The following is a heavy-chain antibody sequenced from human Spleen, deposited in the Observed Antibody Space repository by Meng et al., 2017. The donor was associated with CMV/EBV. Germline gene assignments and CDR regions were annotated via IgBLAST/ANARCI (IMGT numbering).Heavy chain of an antibody. CDR2: IYSGGSST. V-gene: IGHV3-23*03. Sequence: GESLKISCAASGFTVSSNYMSWVRQAPGKGLDWVSVIYSGGSSTYYADSVKGRFIISRDNSQSTLYLQMNGLRADDTAVYFCAKEMGTTRGALDVWGQGTSVTVSS. D-gene: IGHD1-7*01. J-gene: IGHJ3*01. CDR1: GFTVSSNY. CDR3: AKEMGTTRGALDV.